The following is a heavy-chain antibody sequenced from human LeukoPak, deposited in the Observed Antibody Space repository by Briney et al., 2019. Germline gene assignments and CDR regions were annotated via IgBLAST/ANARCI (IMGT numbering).Heavy chain of an antibody. J-gene: IGHJ4*02. V-gene: IGHV1-2*02. CDR1: GYTFTGYY. D-gene: IGHD3-10*01. Sequence: ASVKVSCKASGYTFTGYYMHWVRQAPGQGLEWMGWINPNSGVTNYGQKFQGRITMTRDTSISTAYMELSSLRSDDTAVYYCAREPRGGQIDYWGQGNLVTVSP. CDR3: AREPRGGQIDY. CDR2: INPNSGVT.